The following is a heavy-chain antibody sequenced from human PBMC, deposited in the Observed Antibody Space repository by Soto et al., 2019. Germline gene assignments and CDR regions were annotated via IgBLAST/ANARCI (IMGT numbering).Heavy chain of an antibody. D-gene: IGHD5-12*01. V-gene: IGHV1-2*04. J-gene: IGHJ4*02. CDR2: INPNSGGT. CDR3: ASSYSGYDPYFDY. CDR1: GYTFTGYY. Sequence: ASVKVSCKAFGYTFTGYYMHWVRQAPGQGLEWMGWINPNSGGTNYAQKFQGWVTMTRDTSISTAYMELSRLRSDDTAVYYCASSYSGYDPYFDYWGQGTLVTVSS.